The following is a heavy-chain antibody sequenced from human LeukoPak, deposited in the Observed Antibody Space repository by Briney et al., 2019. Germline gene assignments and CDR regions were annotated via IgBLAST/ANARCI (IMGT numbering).Heavy chain of an antibody. CDR2: ISAYNGNT. CDR1: GYTFTSYG. D-gene: IGHD2-2*01. CDR3: ARDTAFIVVVPAAHNWFDP. V-gene: IGHV1-18*01. J-gene: IGHJ5*02. Sequence: ASVKVSCKASGYTFTSYGISWVRQAPGQGLEWMGWISAYNGNTNYAQKLQGRVTMTTDTSTSTAYMELRSLRSDDTAVYYCARDTAFIVVVPAAHNWFDPWGQGTLVTVSS.